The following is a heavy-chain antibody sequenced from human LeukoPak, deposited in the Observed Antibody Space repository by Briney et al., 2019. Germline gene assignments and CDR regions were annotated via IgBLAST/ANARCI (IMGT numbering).Heavy chain of an antibody. CDR3: ARCRWDYDSSGYSYGAFDI. V-gene: IGHV1-3*03. J-gene: IGHJ3*02. CDR2: INAGNGNT. D-gene: IGHD3-22*01. CDR1: GYTFTSYA. Sequence: ASVKVSCKASGYTFTSYAMHWVRQAPGQRLEWMGWINAGNGNTKYSQEFQGRVTITRDTSASTAYMELSSLRSEDMAVYYCARCRWDYDSSGYSYGAFDIWGQGTMVTVSS.